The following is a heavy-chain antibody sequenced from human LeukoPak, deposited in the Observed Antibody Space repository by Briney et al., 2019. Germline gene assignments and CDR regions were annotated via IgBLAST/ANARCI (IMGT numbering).Heavy chain of an antibody. CDR2: FDPEDGET. D-gene: IGHD1-26*01. J-gene: IGHJ4*02. V-gene: IGHV1-24*01. CDR1: GYALTELS. Sequence: ASVRVSCKVSGYALTELSIHWVRQAPGKGLEWMGGFDPEDGETIYAQKFQGRVTMTEDTSTDTAYMELSSLRSEDTAVYYCATDLSGTYGFWWGQGTLVTVSS. CDR3: ATDLSGTYGFW.